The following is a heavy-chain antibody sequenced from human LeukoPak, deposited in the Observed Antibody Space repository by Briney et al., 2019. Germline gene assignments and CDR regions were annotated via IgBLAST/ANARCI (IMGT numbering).Heavy chain of an antibody. Sequence: SETLSLTCTVSGASIRSSYWSWIRQPPGKGLEWIGYISYTGSTNYNPSLKSRVSLSVDTSKNQFSLELSSVTAADTAVYYCATYRTSFIYWYFDLWGRGTLVTVPS. CDR3: ATYRTSFIYWYFDL. D-gene: IGHD2-2*01. CDR1: GASIRSSY. V-gene: IGHV4-59*01. J-gene: IGHJ2*01. CDR2: ISYTGST.